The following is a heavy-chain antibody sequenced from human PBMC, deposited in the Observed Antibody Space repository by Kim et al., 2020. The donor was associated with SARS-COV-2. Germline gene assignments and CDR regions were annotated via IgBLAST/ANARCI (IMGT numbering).Heavy chain of an antibody. V-gene: IGHV3-30*04. J-gene: IGHJ4*01. CDR1: GFTFSSYA. Sequence: GGSLRLSCAASGFTFSSYAMHWVRQAQGKGLEWVAVISYDGRNKYYADSGKGRLPISRENSKNTMYMKMNRLRGEDTAVYYCGRDAVTMVRGGLPYYFD. CDR3: GRDAVTMVRGGLPYYFD. D-gene: IGHD3-10*01. CDR2: ISYDGRNK.